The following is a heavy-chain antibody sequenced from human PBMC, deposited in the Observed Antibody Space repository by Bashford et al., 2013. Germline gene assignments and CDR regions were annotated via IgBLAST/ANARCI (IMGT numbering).Heavy chain of an antibody. V-gene: IGHV3-30-3*01. CDR3: ARDLAVDIVMVKRGPLYYMDV. J-gene: IGHJ6*02. CDR1: GFTFSSYA. D-gene: IGHD5-18*01. Sequence: GSLRLSCAASGFTFSSYAMHWVRQAPGKGLEWVAVISYDGSNKYYADSVKGRFTISRDNSKNTLYLQMNSLRAEDTAVYYCARDLAVDIVMVKRGPLYYMDVVGPRDHGHRLL. CDR2: ISYDGSNK.